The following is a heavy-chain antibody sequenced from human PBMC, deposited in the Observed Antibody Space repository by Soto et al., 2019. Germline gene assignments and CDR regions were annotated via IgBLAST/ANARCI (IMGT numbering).Heavy chain of an antibody. J-gene: IGHJ5*02. CDR3: ARDPTSHSGSYTSWFDP. CDR2: IWYDGSNK. Sequence: GGSLRLSCAASGFTFSSYGMHWVRQAPGKGLEWVAVIWYDGSNKYYADSVKGRFTISRDNSKNTLYLQMNSLRAEDTAVYYCARDPTSHSGSYTSWFDPWGQGTLVTVSS. V-gene: IGHV3-33*01. D-gene: IGHD3-10*01. CDR1: GFTFSSYG.